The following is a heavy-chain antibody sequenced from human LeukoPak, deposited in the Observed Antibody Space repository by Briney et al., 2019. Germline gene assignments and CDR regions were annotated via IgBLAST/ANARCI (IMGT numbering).Heavy chain of an antibody. Sequence: GRSLRLSCAASGFTFSSYAMHWVRQAPGKGLEWVAVISYDGSNKYYADSVKGRFTISRDNSKNTLYLQMNSLRAEDTAAYYCAGSIVVVSYFDYWGQGTLVTVSS. V-gene: IGHV3-30-3*01. J-gene: IGHJ4*02. CDR1: GFTFSSYA. D-gene: IGHD3-22*01. CDR2: ISYDGSNK. CDR3: AGSIVVVSYFDY.